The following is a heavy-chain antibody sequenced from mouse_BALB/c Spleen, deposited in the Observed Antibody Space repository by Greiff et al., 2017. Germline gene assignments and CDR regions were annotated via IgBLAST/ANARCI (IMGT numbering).Heavy chain of an antibody. CDR2: IWGGGRT. CDR1: GFSLTDYG. J-gene: IGHJ2*01. D-gene: IGHD4-1*01. V-gene: IGHV2-6-5*01. Sequence: VKLMESGPGLVAPSQSLSIICTVSGFSLTDYGVSWIRQPPGKGLEWLGVIWGGGRTYYNSALKSRLSISKDNSKSQVFLKMNSLQTDDTAMYYCAKHAGTGYYFDYWGQGTTLTVSS. CDR3: AKHAGTGYYFDY.